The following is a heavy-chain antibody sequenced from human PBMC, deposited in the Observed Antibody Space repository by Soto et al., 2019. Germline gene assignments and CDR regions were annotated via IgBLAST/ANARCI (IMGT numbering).Heavy chain of an antibody. CDR2: IVVGSGNT. Sequence: QMQLVQSGPEVKKPGTSVKVSCKASGFTFTSSAVRWVRQARGQRLEWIGWIVVGSGNTNYAQKFQERVTITRDMSTSTADTELSSLRYEHTAVYYLEAAQGRGSYCESHYYYGMDGGGQGTPVTV. J-gene: IGHJ6*02. V-gene: IGHV1-58*01. CDR3: EAAQGRGSYCESHYYYGMDG. D-gene: IGHD1-26*01. CDR1: GFTFTSSA.